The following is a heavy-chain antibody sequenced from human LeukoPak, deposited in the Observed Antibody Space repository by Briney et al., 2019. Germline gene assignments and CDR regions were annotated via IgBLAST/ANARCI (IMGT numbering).Heavy chain of an antibody. Sequence: QSGGSLRLCCSVSGFTFSTYVMHWVRQAPGKGLEYVSAISSNGDNTYYADSVKGRFTISRDNSKNTLYLQMSSLRADDTAVYYCVRGTGYWGQGTLVTVSS. CDR1: GFTFSTYV. CDR3: VRGTGY. J-gene: IGHJ4*02. CDR2: ISSNGDNT. V-gene: IGHV3-64D*06.